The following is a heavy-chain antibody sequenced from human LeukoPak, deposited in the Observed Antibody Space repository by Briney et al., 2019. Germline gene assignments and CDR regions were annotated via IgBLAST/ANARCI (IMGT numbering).Heavy chain of an antibody. CDR3: ARGKYYYDSTGYYPGGDY. CDR2: IKQDGSEK. CDR1: GFTFSSYW. D-gene: IGHD3-22*01. J-gene: IGHJ4*02. V-gene: IGHV3-7*01. Sequence: PGGSLRLSCAASGFTFSSYWMSWVRQAPGKGLEWLANIKQDGSEKYYVDSMKGRFTISRDNAKNSLYLQMNSLRAEDTAVYYCARGKYYYDSTGYYPGGDYWGQGTLVTVSS.